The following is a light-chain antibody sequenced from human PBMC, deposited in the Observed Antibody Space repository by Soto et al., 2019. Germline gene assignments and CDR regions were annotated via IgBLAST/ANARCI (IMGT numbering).Light chain of an antibody. CDR2: CAS. Sequence: EIVLTQSPGTLSLSPGERATLSCRASQSVSSSYLAWYQQKPGQAPSLLIYCASRMATDVPDRFSGSGSGTDFTLTISRLEPDDFAVYYCQQYGSSPFTFGPGTKVDIK. CDR1: QSVSSSY. CDR3: QQYGSSPFT. V-gene: IGKV3-20*01. J-gene: IGKJ3*01.